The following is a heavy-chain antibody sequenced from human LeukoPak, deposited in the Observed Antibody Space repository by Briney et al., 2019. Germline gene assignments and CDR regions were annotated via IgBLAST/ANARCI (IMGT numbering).Heavy chain of an antibody. Sequence: PSETLSLTCAVYGGSFSGYYWSWIRQPPGKGLEWIGEINHSGSTNYNPSLKGRVTISVDTSKNQFSLKLSSVTAADTAVYYCARGPGYCSGGSCYEGGYWGQGTLVTVSS. CDR1: GGSFSGYY. CDR3: ARGPGYCSGGSCYEGGY. V-gene: IGHV4-34*01. J-gene: IGHJ4*02. D-gene: IGHD2-15*01. CDR2: INHSGST.